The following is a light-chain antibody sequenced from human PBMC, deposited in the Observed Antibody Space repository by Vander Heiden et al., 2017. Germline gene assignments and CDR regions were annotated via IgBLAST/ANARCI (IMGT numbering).Light chain of an antibody. CDR2: IAS. J-gene: IGKJ4*01. CDR1: QSSGVY. V-gene: IGKV1-39*01. CDR3: QQTYTTPQT. Sequence: DIQMTQSPSALSASLGDRVTITCRPSQSSGVYLNWFQQKPGKAPNLLIYIASSLQTGVPPRFSGSGSGIHFTLTIRSLQPEDSATYYCQQTYTTPQTFGGGTKVEIK.